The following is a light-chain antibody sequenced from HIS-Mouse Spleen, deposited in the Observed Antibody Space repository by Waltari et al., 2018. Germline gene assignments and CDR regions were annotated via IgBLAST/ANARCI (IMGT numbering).Light chain of an antibody. CDR2: EGS. CDR3: CSYAGSSTWV. Sequence: QSALTQPASVSGSPGQSITISCTRTSSDVGGYTLVPWYQQHPGKAPKLMIYEGSKRPSGVSNRFSGSKSGNTASLTISGLQAEDEADYYCCSYAGSSTWVFGGGTKLTVL. J-gene: IGLJ3*02. CDR1: SSDVGGYTL. V-gene: IGLV2-23*01.